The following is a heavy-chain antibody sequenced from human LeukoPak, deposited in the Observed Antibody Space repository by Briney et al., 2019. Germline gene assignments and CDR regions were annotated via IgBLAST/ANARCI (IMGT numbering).Heavy chain of an antibody. V-gene: IGHV3-30*03. CDR1: GFTFDDYG. D-gene: IGHD5-18*01. J-gene: IGHJ3*01. Sequence: GGSLRLSCAASGFTFDDYGMSWVRQAPGKGLEWVALILYDGSNKYYADSVKGRFTISRDNSKNTLYLEMNSLRADDTAVYYCARDRGYTYGHPLDFWGQGTMVTV. CDR2: ILYDGSNK. CDR3: ARDRGYTYGHPLDF.